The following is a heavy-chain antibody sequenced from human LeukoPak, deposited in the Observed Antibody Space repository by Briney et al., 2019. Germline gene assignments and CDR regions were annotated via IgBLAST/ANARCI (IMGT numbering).Heavy chain of an antibody. CDR3: ARDIGITIFGVVISSYFDY. Sequence: PSQTLSLTCTVSGGSISSGGSYWSWIRQHPGRGLEWIGYIYYSGITYYNPSRKSQVTISVDTSKNQFSLKLSSVTAADTAVYYCARDIGITIFGVVISSYFDYWGQGTLVTVSS. CDR1: GGSISSGGSY. V-gene: IGHV4-31*01. D-gene: IGHD3-3*01. J-gene: IGHJ4*02. CDR2: IYYSGIT.